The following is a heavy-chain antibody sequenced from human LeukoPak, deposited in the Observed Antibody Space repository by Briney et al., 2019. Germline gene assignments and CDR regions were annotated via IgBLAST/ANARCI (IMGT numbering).Heavy chain of an antibody. D-gene: IGHD6-13*01. Sequence: GKSLRLSCAASGFTFRSYAIHWVRQAPGKGLEWVSSISSSSSYIYYADSVKGRFTISRDNAKNPLYLQMNSLRAEDTAVYYCARGAIGYSSSWYLLDYWGQGTLVTVSS. CDR3: ARGAIGYSSSWYLLDY. V-gene: IGHV3-21*01. CDR2: ISSSSSYI. J-gene: IGHJ4*02. CDR1: GFTFRSYA.